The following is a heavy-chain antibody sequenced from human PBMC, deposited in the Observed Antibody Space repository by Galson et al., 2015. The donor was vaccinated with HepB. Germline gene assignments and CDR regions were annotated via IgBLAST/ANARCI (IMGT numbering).Heavy chain of an antibody. J-gene: IGHJ6*02. V-gene: IGHV3-43*01. CDR2: ISWDGATT. CDR1: GFTFDDYT. D-gene: IGHD3-10*01. CDR3: VKDLTYYYGSGISRAYGLDV. Sequence: SLRLSCAASGFTFDDYTMHWVRQAPGKGLEWVSLISWDGATTYYADSVKGRFTVSRDNSKHSLFLQMNGLRTQDTALYYCVKDLTYYYGSGISRAYGLDVWGQGTPVTVAS.